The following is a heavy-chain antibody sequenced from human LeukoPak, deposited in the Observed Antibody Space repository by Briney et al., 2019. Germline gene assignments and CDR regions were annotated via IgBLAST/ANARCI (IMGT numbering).Heavy chain of an antibody. J-gene: IGHJ6*02. CDR3: AKVRGSRITIFGVVIFASGGMDV. CDR2: ISGSGGST. Sequence: PGGSLRLSCAASGLTFSSYATSWVRQAPGKGLEWVSAISGSGGSTYYADSVKGRFTISRDNSKNTLYLQMNSLRAEDTAVYYCAKVRGSRITIFGVVIFASGGMDVWGQGTTVTVSS. CDR1: GLTFSSYA. D-gene: IGHD3-3*01. V-gene: IGHV3-23*01.